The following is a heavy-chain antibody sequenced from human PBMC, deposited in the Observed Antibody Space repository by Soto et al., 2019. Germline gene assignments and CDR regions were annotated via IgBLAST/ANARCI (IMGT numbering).Heavy chain of an antibody. CDR2: IYPGDSDT. D-gene: IGHD2-2*01. CDR1: GYNFTSYW. V-gene: IGHV5-51*01. CDR3: ARHRIVVVTAAMPVNYYYGMDV. Sequence: PGESLKISCKGSGYNFTSYWIGWVRQMPGKGLEWMGIIYPGDSDTRYSPSFQGQVTISADKSISTAYLQWSSLKASDTAMYYCARHRIVVVTAAMPVNYYYGMDVWGQGTTVTVS. J-gene: IGHJ6*02.